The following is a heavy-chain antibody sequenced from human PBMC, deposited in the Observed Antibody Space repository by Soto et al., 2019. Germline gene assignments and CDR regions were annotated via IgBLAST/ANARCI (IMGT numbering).Heavy chain of an antibody. V-gene: IGHV1-69*13. CDR3: ARDYTPYCTNGVCYLHGMDV. CDR1: GGTFSSYA. CDR2: IIPIFGTA. Sequence: ASVKVSCKASGGTFSSYAISWVRQAPGQGLEWMGGIIPIFGTANYAQKFQGRVTITADESTSTAYMELSSLRSEDTAVYYCARDYTPYCTNGVCYLHGMDVWGQGTTVTVSS. J-gene: IGHJ6*02. D-gene: IGHD2-8*01.